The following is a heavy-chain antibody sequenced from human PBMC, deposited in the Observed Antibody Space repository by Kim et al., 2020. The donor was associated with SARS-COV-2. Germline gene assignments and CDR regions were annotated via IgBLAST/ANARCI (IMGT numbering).Heavy chain of an antibody. J-gene: IGHJ6*02. CDR3: ARARLRGSGKNRGMDV. Sequence: SETLSLTCAVYGGSFSGYYWSWIRQPPGKGLEWIGEINHSGSTNYNPSLKSRVTISVDTSKNQFSLKLSSVTAADTAVYYCARARLRGSGKNRGMDVWGQGTTVTVSS. V-gene: IGHV4-34*01. CDR1: GGSFSGYY. CDR2: INHSGST. D-gene: IGHD3-10*01.